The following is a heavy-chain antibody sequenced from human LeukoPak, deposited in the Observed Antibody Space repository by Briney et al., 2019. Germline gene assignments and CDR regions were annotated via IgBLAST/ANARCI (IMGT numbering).Heavy chain of an antibody. CDR2: ISWNSGSI. CDR3: AKDISVDTAMLIDY. Sequence: GGSLRLSCAASGFTFDDYAMHWVRQAPGKGLEWVSGISWNSGSIGYADSVKGRFTISRDNAKNSLYLQMNSLRAEDTALYYCAKDISVDTAMLIDYWGQGTLVTVPS. V-gene: IGHV3-9*01. J-gene: IGHJ4*02. CDR1: GFTFDDYA. D-gene: IGHD5-18*01.